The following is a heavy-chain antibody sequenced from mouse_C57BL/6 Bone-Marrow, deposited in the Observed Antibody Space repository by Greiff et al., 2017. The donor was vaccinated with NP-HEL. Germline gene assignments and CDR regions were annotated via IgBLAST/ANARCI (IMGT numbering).Heavy chain of an antibody. CDR1: GYSFTNDY. Sequence: VQLKESGPGLAHPSETMSLSCVASGYSFTNDYWNWIRKFPGNKLEYIAYISYSGNTYYNPSLKCLISITRDTSNNQYYLQLNSVTTEDTATYYCARYLGLRRAMDYWGQGTSVTVSS. V-gene: IGHV3-8*01. D-gene: IGHD2-2*01. J-gene: IGHJ4*01. CDR2: ISYSGNT. CDR3: ARYLGLRRAMDY.